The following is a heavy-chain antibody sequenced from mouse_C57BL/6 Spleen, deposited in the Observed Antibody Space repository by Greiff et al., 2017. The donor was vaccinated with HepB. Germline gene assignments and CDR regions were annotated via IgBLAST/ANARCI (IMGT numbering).Heavy chain of an antibody. CDR2: INPGSGGT. CDR3: ARGLRLRDFDY. D-gene: IGHD3-2*02. V-gene: IGHV1-54*01. Sequence: QVQLQQPGAELVRPGTSVKVSCKASGYAFTNYLIEWVKQRPGQGLEWIGVINPGSGGTNYNEKFKGKATLTADKSSSTAYMQLSSLTSEDSAVYFCARGLRLRDFDYWGQGTTLTVSS. CDR1: GYAFTNYL. J-gene: IGHJ2*01.